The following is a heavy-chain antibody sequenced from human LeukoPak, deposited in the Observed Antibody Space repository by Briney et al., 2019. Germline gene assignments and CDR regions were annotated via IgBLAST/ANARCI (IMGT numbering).Heavy chain of an antibody. CDR2: ISGSGGST. D-gene: IGHD6-13*01. CDR1: GFTFSSYA. V-gene: IGHV3-23*01. Sequence: GGSPRLSCAASGFTFSSYAMSWVRQAPGKGLEWVSAISGSGGSTYYADSVKGRFTISRDNSKNTLYLQMNSLRAEDTAAYYCAKDLGIAQQQLVRGDYFDYWGQGTLVTVSS. J-gene: IGHJ4*02. CDR3: AKDLGIAQQQLVRGDYFDY.